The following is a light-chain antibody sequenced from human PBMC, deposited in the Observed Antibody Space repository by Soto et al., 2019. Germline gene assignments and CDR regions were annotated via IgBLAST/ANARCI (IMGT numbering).Light chain of an antibody. CDR3: QQRSNWQYS. CDR1: QSVSSY. V-gene: IGKV3-11*01. CDR2: DAS. J-gene: IGKJ2*01. Sequence: EIVLTQSPATLSLSPGERATLSCRASQSVSSYLAWYQQKPGQAPRLLIYDASNRATGIPARFSGSGSGTDFTLTISSLEPEDFAVYYCQQRSNWQYSVGQGTKLEIK.